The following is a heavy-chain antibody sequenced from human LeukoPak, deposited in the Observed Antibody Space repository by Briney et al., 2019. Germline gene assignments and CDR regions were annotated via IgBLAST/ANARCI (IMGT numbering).Heavy chain of an antibody. D-gene: IGHD2-21*01. Sequence: GGSLRLSCAASGFTFSKYAMSWVRQAPGKGLEWVSGISDSGGSTSYADSVKDRFTISRDNSKNTLYLQMNSLRADDMAVYYCAKDRWGSSKFFHSWGQGTLVTVSS. CDR3: AKDRWGSSKFFHS. J-gene: IGHJ4*02. CDR2: ISDSGGST. CDR1: GFTFSKYA. V-gene: IGHV3-23*01.